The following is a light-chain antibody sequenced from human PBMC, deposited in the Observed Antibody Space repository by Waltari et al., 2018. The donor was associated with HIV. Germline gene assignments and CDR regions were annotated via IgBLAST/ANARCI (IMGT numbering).Light chain of an antibody. CDR3: GTWDTSLSAWI. V-gene: IGLV1-51*01. J-gene: IGLJ1*01. Sequence: QSVLTQPPSVSATPGQKVTISCSGSSSTIATTYVSWYQHFPGTVPKVLIYDNHKRSSGIPDRFSGYKSGTSATLDISGLQTGDEAHYYCGTWDTSLSAWIFGTGTKVTVL. CDR2: DNH. CDR1: SSTIATTY.